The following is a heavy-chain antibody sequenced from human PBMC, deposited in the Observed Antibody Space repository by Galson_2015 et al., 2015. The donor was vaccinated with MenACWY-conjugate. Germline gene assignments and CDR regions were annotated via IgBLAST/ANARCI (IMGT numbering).Heavy chain of an antibody. D-gene: IGHD6-13*01. J-gene: IGHJ4*02. Sequence: QSGAEVKKPGESLQISCPGSGSRFTSYWIGWVRQMSGKGLEWMGIIYPGDSDTRYSPSFRGQVTISVDKSIRTAYLQWSSLKASDTAMYYCARGEYSRSWVDFWGQGSLVTVSS. CDR2: IYPGDSDT. V-gene: IGHV5-51*01. CDR1: GSRFTSYW. CDR3: ARGEYSRSWVDF.